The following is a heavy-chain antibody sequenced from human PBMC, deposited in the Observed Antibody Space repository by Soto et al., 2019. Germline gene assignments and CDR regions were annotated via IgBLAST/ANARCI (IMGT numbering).Heavy chain of an antibody. D-gene: IGHD3-3*01. V-gene: IGHV4-59*08. CDR2: MHNSGST. J-gene: IGHJ4*02. CDR3: ARGHYDFWSGYFATIDY. CDR1: GGSISSYY. Sequence: SETLSLTCTVAGGSISSYYWSWIRQPPGIGLEWIGYMHNSGSTKYNPSLKSRVTISADTSKNQFSLKLSSVTAADSAVYYCARGHYDFWSGYFATIDYWGQGTLVTVSS.